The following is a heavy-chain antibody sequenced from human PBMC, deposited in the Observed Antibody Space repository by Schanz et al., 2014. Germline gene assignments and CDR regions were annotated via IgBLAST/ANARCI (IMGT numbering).Heavy chain of an antibody. CDR1: GFIFSNYG. CDR3: ARAHGNNWYGKGLDY. J-gene: IGHJ4*02. D-gene: IGHD1-1*01. CDR2: IWSDGSTK. Sequence: QVPLVESGGGLVQPGGSLRLSCAASGFIFSNYGMHWVRQAPGKGLEWVAVIWSDGSTKYYADSVKGRFTISRDNSKNTLYLQMNSLRADDTAVYFCARAHGNNWYGKGLDYWGQGTQVTVSS. V-gene: IGHV3-33*01.